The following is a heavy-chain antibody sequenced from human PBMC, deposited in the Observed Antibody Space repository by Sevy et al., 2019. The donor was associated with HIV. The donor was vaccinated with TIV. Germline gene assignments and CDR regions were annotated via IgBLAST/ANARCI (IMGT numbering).Heavy chain of an antibody. CDR1: GFTFDDYT. V-gene: IGHV3-43*01. CDR3: AKDRGRSTVTSQLGD. CDR2: ISWDGGST. J-gene: IGHJ4*02. D-gene: IGHD4-17*01. Sequence: GGSLRLSCAASGFTFDDYTMHWVRQAPGKGLEWVSPISWDGGSTYYADSVKGRFNISRDNSKNSLYLQMNSLRTEDTALYYCAKDRGRSTVTSQLGDWGQGTLVTVSS.